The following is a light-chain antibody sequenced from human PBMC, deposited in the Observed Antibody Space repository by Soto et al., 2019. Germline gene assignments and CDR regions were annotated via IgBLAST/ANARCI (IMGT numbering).Light chain of an antibody. CDR2: EAS. Sequence: EIVLTQSPATLSLSPGERATLSCRASQSVGSYLAWYQQKVGQAPRLLIYEASNRATGIPARFSGSGSGTDFTLTISSLEPEDFAVYYCQQYGSIPWTFGQGTKVEIK. J-gene: IGKJ1*01. CDR3: QQYGSIPWT. V-gene: IGKV3-11*01. CDR1: QSVGSY.